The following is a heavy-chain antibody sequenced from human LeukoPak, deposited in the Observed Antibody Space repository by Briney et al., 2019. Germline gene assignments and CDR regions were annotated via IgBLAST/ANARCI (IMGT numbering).Heavy chain of an antibody. Sequence: GGSLRLSCAASGFTFDDYAMSWVRQAPGKGLEWVSAISGSGGSTYYADSVKGRFTISRDNSKNTLYLQMNSLRAEDTAVYYCAKDPWFGELSWFDPWGQGTLVTVSS. V-gene: IGHV3-23*01. CDR1: GFTFDDYA. D-gene: IGHD3-10*01. CDR2: ISGSGGST. J-gene: IGHJ5*02. CDR3: AKDPWFGELSWFDP.